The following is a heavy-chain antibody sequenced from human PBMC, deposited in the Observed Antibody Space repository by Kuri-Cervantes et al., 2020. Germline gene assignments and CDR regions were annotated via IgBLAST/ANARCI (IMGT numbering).Heavy chain of an antibody. J-gene: IGHJ6*02. CDR2: IKQDGSEK. D-gene: IGHD3-10*01. CDR3: ARVGNYHYYGMDV. V-gene: IGHV3-7*01. CDR1: GFTFSSYW. Sequence: GESLKISCAASGFTFSSYWMSWVRQAPGKGLEWVANIKQDGSEKYYVDSVKGRFTISRDNAKNSLYLQMNSLRAEDTAVYYCARVGNYHYYGMDVWGQGTTVTVSS.